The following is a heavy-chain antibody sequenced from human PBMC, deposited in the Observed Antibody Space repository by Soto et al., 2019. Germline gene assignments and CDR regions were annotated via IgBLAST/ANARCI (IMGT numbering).Heavy chain of an antibody. J-gene: IGHJ5*02. V-gene: IGHV3-21*06. CDR1: GFTFSTYS. Sequence: PGGSLRLSCSASGFTFSTYSMNWVRQAPGKGLEWVSSISSSSGSIYYADSVKGRFTISRDNAKNPLFLQMNSLRVEDTAVYYCARDLAFEFSSSSWGQGTLVTVSS. CDR2: ISSSSGSI. CDR3: ARDLAFEFSSSS. D-gene: IGHD6-6*01.